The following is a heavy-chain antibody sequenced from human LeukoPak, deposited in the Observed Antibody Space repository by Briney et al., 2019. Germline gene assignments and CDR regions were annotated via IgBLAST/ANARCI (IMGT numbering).Heavy chain of an antibody. J-gene: IGHJ4*02. Sequence: GESLKISCATSGFTFSGFDIHWVRQASGKGLEWVGRIGTKTYNYATAYDASVKDRFTISRDDSEKTAYLQMNSLKTEDTAEYYCTTYRNGHQWGQGTLVTVSS. CDR3: TTYRNGHQ. D-gene: IGHD1-1*01. CDR1: GFTFSGFD. CDR2: IGTKTYNYAT. V-gene: IGHV3-73*01.